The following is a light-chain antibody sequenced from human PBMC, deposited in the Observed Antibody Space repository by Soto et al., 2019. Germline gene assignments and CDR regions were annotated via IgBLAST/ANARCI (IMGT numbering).Light chain of an antibody. CDR1: SSNIGAGYD. CDR2: RNS. V-gene: IGLV1-40*01. Sequence: QSVLTQPPSVSGAPGQGVTIYCTGSSSNIGAGYDVHWYQQLPGAAPKLLIYRNSNRPSGVPDRFFGSKSATSASLGITALQDEDEADYYCHSFDSVLRGVVFGGGTKLTVL. CDR3: HSFDSVLRGVV. J-gene: IGLJ3*02.